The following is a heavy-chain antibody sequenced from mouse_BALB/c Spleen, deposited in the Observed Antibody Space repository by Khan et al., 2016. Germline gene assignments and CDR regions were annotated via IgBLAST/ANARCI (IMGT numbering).Heavy chain of an antibody. Sequence: VQLQESGAELARPGTSVKMSCKASGYTFTSYTMHWVKQRPGQGLEWIGYINPSTGYTTYNQKFKDKATLTADKSSSTAYMQLNSLTSEDSAVYYCTREGYYYGSSYWYFDVWGAGTTVTVSS. V-gene: IGHV1-4*01. D-gene: IGHD1-1*01. CDR2: INPSTGYT. CDR3: TREGYYYGSSYWYFDV. J-gene: IGHJ1*01. CDR1: GYTFTSYT.